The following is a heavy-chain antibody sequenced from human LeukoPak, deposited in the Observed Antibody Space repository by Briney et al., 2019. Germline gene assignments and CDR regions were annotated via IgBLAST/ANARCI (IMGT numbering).Heavy chain of an antibody. V-gene: IGHV3-53*01. J-gene: IGHJ6*03. CDR2: IYSGGST. D-gene: IGHD3-10*01. CDR1: GFTVSSNY. CDR3: ARDATMVPLYYYYYMDV. Sequence: GGSLRLSCAASGFTVSSNYMTWVRQAPGRGLEWVSVIYSGGSTYYADSVKGRFTISRDNAKNTLYLQMNSLRAEDTAVYYCARDATMVPLYYYYYMDVWGKGTTVTVSS.